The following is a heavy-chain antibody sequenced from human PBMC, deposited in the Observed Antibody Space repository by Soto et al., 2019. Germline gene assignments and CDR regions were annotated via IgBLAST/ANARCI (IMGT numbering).Heavy chain of an antibody. J-gene: IGHJ6*02. D-gene: IGHD2-2*02. V-gene: IGHV3-30-3*01. Sequence: ESGGGVVQPGRSLRLSCAASGFTFSSYAMHWVRQAPGKGLEWVAVISYDGSNKYYADSVKGRFTISRDNSKNTLYLQMNSLRAEDTAVYYCARDLGDCSSTSCYTTVYYYYGMDVWGQGTTVTVSS. CDR3: ARDLGDCSSTSCYTTVYYYYGMDV. CDR2: ISYDGSNK. CDR1: GFTFSSYA.